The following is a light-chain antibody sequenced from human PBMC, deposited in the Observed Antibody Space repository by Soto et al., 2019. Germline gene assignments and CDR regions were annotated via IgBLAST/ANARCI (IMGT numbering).Light chain of an antibody. CDR1: QSVSSY. CDR2: DAS. Sequence: EIVLTQSPATLSLSPGERATLSCRASQSVSSYLAWYQQKPGQAPRLLIYDASNRATGIPARFSGSGSGADFTLTISSLEPEDFAVYYCQHRSNWPLTFGGAPRWIS. J-gene: IGKJ4*01. CDR3: QHRSNWPLT. V-gene: IGKV3-11*01.